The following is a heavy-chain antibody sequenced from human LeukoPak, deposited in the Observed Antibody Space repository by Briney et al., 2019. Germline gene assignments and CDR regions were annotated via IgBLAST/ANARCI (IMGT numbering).Heavy chain of an antibody. CDR3: GRDTSEGDYAWWFDP. J-gene: IGHJ5*02. CDR1: GYSFTSHY. D-gene: IGHD3-16*01. CDR2: INPRGTAT. V-gene: IGHV1-46*01. Sequence: ASVKVSCKASGYSFTSHYMHWVRQAPGQGLEWMGLINPRGTATRYAESFQGRLTLTRDLSTSTDYMELSSLRSDDTAVYFCGRDTSEGDYAWWFDPWGQGTLVTVAS.